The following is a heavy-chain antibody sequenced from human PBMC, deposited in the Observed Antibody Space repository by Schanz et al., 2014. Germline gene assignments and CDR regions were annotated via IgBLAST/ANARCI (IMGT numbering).Heavy chain of an antibody. CDR3: VRERTNYGGNSYFFDH. V-gene: IGHV3-64*04. CDR1: GFTFSSYW. Sequence: VQLVESGGGLVQPGGSLRLSCTASGFTFSSYWMHGVRQAPGKGLEYVSAISHDGYSTYYADSVKGRFTVSRDNAKNSVYLQMNGLRVEDTAVYYCVRERTNYGGNSYFFDHWGQGTLVTVSS. D-gene: IGHD2-21*02. J-gene: IGHJ4*02. CDR2: ISHDGYST.